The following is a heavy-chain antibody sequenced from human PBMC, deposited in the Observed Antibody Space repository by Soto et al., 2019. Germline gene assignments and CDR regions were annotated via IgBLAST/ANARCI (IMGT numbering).Heavy chain of an antibody. V-gene: IGHV3-7*01. CDR2: IKQDGSEK. CDR1: GFTFSTFW. Sequence: EVQLVESGGGLVQPGWSLRLSCAASGFTFSTFWMTWVRQAPGKGLEWVAIIKQDGSEKHYTDSVKGRFTISRDNAKNSLFLQLNSLRDEDTAVYFCAGGGGWVFNYWGQGTLVAVSS. CDR3: AGGGGWVFNY. J-gene: IGHJ4*02. D-gene: IGHD6-19*01.